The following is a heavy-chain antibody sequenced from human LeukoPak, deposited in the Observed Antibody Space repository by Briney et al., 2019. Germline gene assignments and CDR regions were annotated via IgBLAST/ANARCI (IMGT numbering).Heavy chain of an antibody. J-gene: IGHJ4*02. CDR3: TRDPTYYLRYGYFDF. Sequence: GGSLRLSCAASGFSLTSSAMNWVRQAPGKGLEWVSSINSVSSHIYYANSVRGRFTISRDNAKNSLYLQMSSLTAEDTAVYYCTRDPTYYLRYGYFDFWGQGVLVSVSS. CDR1: GFSLTSSA. V-gene: IGHV3-21*01. CDR2: INSVSSHI. D-gene: IGHD3-9*01.